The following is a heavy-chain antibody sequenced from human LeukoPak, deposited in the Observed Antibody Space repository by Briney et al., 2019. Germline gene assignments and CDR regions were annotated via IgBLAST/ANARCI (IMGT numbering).Heavy chain of an antibody. D-gene: IGHD3-10*01. V-gene: IGHV4-39*01. CDR2: IYYSGST. J-gene: IGHJ4*02. CDR1: GGSISSSSYY. Sequence: KPSETLSLTCTVSGGSISSSSYYWGWIRQPPGKGLEWIGSIYYSGSTYYNPSLKSRVTISVDTSKNQFSLKLSSVTAADTAVYYCARGGGPNYYGSGSPYYFDYWGQGTLVTVSS. CDR3: ARGGGPNYYGSGSPYYFDY.